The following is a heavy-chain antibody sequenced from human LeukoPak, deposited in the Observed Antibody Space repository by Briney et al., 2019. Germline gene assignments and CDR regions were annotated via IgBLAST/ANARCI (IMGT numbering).Heavy chain of an antibody. CDR3: ARANTVGAYCGGDCPGGDAFDS. Sequence: GGSLRLSCAASGFTFSSYSMNWVRQAPGKGLEWVSYISSSSSTIYYADSVKGRFTISRDNAKNSLYLKMNSLRAEDTAVYYCARANTVGAYCGGDCPGGDAFDSWGQGTMVTVSS. CDR2: ISSSSSTI. CDR1: GFTFSSYS. J-gene: IGHJ3*02. V-gene: IGHV3-48*01. D-gene: IGHD2-21*01.